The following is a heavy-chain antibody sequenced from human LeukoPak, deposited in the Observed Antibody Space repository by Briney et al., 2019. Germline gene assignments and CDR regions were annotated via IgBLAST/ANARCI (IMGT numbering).Heavy chain of an antibody. V-gene: IGHV4-4*07. CDR2: IYTSGST. D-gene: IGHD3-16*02. CDR3: ARERAERGDYVWGSYRRGEPFDY. J-gene: IGHJ4*02. CDR1: GGSISSYY. Sequence: SETLSLTCTVSGGSISSYYWSWIRQPAGKGLEWIGRIYTSGSTNYNPSLKSRVTMSVGTSKNQFSLKLSSVTAADTAVYYCARERAERGDYVWGSYRRGEPFDYWGQGTLVTVSS.